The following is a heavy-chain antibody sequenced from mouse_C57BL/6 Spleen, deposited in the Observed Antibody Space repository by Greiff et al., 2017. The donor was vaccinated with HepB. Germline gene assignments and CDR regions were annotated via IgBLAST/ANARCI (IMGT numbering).Heavy chain of an antibody. V-gene: IGHV5-6*01. CDR2: ISSGGSYT. CDR3: ARHAAEYGSPYFDY. D-gene: IGHD1-1*01. J-gene: IGHJ2*01. CDR1: GFTFSSYG. Sequence: EVQLVESGGDLVKPGGSLKLSCAASGFTFSSYGMSWVRQTPDKRLEWVATISSGGSYTYYPDSVKGRFTISRDNAKNTLYLQMSSLKSEDTAMYYCARHAAEYGSPYFDYWGQGTTLTVSS.